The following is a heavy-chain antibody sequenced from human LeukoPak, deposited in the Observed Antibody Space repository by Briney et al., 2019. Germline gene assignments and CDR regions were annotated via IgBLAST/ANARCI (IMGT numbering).Heavy chain of an antibody. V-gene: IGHV4-39*01. CDR2: LYYSGST. D-gene: IGHD6-19*01. CDR3: ATQNSGWYGGRDY. J-gene: IGHJ4*02. Sequence: SETLSLTCTVSGGSISSSSYYWGWIRHPPGKGLEWIGSLYYSGSTYYNPSLKSRVTISVDTSKNQFSLKLSSVTAADTAVYYCATQNSGWYGGRDYWGQGTLVTVSS. CDR1: GGSISSSSYY.